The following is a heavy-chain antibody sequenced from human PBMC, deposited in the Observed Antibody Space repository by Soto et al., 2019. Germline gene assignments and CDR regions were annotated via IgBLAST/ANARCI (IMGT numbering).Heavy chain of an antibody. V-gene: IGHV1-3*01. CDR2: MNAGNGNT. CDR1: GYKVSGYSFINYA. J-gene: IGHJ5*02. Sequence: ASVKVSCKASGYKVSGYSFINYAMHWVRQAPGQKLEWMGWMNAGNGNTKYSEKFQGRLTISRDTSANTAYMELGSLKSEYTAVYYCTGEGALAENWFDTWGQGTLVTVSS. D-gene: IGHD6-19*01. CDR3: TGEGALAENWFDT.